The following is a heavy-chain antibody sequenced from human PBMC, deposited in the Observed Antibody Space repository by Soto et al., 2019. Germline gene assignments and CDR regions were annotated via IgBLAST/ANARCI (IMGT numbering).Heavy chain of an antibody. V-gene: IGHV4-59*08. J-gene: IGHJ6*03. CDR3: ARVPPDIVVVPAALNYYYYYMDV. D-gene: IGHD2-2*01. CDR1: GGSISSYY. CDR2: IYYSGST. Sequence: SETLSLTCTVSGGSISSYYWTWIRQPPGKGLEWIGYIYYSGSTNYNPSLKSRVTISVDTSKNQFSLKLSSVTAADTAVYYCARVPPDIVVVPAALNYYYYYMDVWGKGTTVTVSS.